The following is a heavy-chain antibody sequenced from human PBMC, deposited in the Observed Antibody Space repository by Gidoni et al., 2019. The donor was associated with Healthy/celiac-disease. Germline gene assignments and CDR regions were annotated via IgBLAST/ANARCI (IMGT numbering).Heavy chain of an antibody. CDR3: AKEGVLEWLLYRLDY. J-gene: IGHJ4*02. D-gene: IGHD3-3*01. Sequence: QVQLVESGGGVVQPGRSLRLSCAASGFNFSSYGMHWVRQAPGKGLGWVAVISYDGSNKYYADSVKGRFTISRDNSKNTLYLQMNSLRAEDTAVYYCAKEGVLEWLLYRLDYWGQGTLVTVSS. CDR1: GFNFSSYG. CDR2: ISYDGSNK. V-gene: IGHV3-30*18.